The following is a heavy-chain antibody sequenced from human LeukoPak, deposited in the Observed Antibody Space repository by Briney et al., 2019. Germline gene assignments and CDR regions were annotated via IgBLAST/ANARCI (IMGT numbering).Heavy chain of an antibody. Sequence: PGGSLRLSCAASGFTFSSYAMHWVRQAPGKGLEWVAVISYDGSNKYYADSVKGRFTISRDNSKNTLYLQMNSLRAEDTAVYYCAREEGPGAIVVVVAAGAFDIWGQGTMVTVSS. J-gene: IGHJ3*02. D-gene: IGHD2-15*01. CDR3: AREEGPGAIVVVVAAGAFDI. V-gene: IGHV3-30-3*01. CDR1: GFTFSSYA. CDR2: ISYDGSNK.